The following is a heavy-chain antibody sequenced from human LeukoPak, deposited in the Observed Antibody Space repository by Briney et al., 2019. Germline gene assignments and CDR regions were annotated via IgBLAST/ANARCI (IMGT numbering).Heavy chain of an antibody. J-gene: IGHJ5*02. V-gene: IGHV4-61*08. D-gene: IGHD2/OR15-2a*01. CDR3: ALGRLTSSQIIEDNWFGP. CDR1: GGSVSSSGYS. CDR2: TYYSGST. Sequence: NPSETLSLTCTVSGGSVSSSGYSWNWIRQPPGKTLEWIGYTYYSGSTNYNPSLKSRVTLSVDTSKNQFSLKLTSVTAADTAVYYCALGRLTSSQIIEDNWFGPWGQGTLVTVSS.